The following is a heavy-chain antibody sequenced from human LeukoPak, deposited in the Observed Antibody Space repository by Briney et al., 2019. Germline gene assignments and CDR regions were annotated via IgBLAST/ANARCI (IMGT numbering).Heavy chain of an antibody. Sequence: GGSLRLSCAASGFTFCSYSMNWVRQAPGKGLEWVSSISSSSSYIYYADSVKGRFTISRDNAKNSLYLQMNSLRAEDTAVYYCARGDDYGDYVFDYWGQGTLVTVSS. CDR2: ISSSSSYI. V-gene: IGHV3-21*01. D-gene: IGHD4-17*01. CDR3: ARGDDYGDYVFDY. J-gene: IGHJ4*02. CDR1: GFTFCSYS.